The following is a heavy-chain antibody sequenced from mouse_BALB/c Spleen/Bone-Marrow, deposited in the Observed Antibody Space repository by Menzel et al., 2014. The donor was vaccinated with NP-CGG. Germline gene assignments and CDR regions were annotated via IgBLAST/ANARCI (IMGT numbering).Heavy chain of an antibody. CDR2: IGLKSNNYAT. V-gene: IGHV6-6*02. CDR1: GFTFSNYW. CDR3: TTGFAY. Sequence: EVKLVESGGGLVQPGGSMKLSCVASGFTFSNYWMNWVRQSPEKGLEWVAEIGLKSNNYATHYAESVKGRFTISRDESKSSVYLQMNNLRAEDTGIYYCTTGFAYWGQGTLVTVSA. J-gene: IGHJ3*01.